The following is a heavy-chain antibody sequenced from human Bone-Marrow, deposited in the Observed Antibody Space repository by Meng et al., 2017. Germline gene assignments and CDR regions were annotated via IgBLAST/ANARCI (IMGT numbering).Heavy chain of an antibody. CDR3: ARDGGY. V-gene: IGHV4-34*01. CDR2: INHSGST. CDR1: GGSFSGYY. Sequence: QVQLQQWGAGLLKPSETLSLPCAVYGGSFSGYYWSWIRQPPGKGLXWIGEINHSGSTNYNPSLKSRVTISVDTSKNQFSLKLSSVTAADTAVYYCARDGGYWGQGTLVTVSS. J-gene: IGHJ4*02. D-gene: IGHD3-16*01.